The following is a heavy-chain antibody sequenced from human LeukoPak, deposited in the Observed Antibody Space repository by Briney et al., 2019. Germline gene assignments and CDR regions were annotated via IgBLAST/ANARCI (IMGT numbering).Heavy chain of an antibody. CDR1: GFRFRSYW. V-gene: IGHV3-7*01. Sequence: PGGSLRLSCVASGFRFRSYWMSWVRLAPGKGLEWVANIKQDGIETYYVDSVKGRFTISRDNANNSLYLQMNSLRAEDTALYYCARDRRTGQPAVADDHFDYWGQGSPVTVSS. CDR3: ARDRRTGQPAVADDHFDY. CDR2: IKQDGIET. D-gene: IGHD6-19*01. J-gene: IGHJ4*02.